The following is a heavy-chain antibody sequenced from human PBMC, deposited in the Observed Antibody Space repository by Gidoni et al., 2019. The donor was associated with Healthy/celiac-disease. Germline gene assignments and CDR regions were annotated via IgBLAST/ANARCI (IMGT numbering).Heavy chain of an antibody. CDR1: GFTFSSHC. D-gene: IGHD3-22*01. Sequence: QLLLVVSGGGAVQPGRSLRLFCAASGFTFSSHCMHWVRQALGKGLECVGVIWYDGSNKYYADAVKGRFTISRDNSKNTLYLQMNSLRAEDTAVYYCARDRSSGYYANYYFDYWGQGTLVTVSS. V-gene: IGHV3-33*01. J-gene: IGHJ4*02. CDR3: ARDRSSGYYANYYFDY. CDR2: IWYDGSNK.